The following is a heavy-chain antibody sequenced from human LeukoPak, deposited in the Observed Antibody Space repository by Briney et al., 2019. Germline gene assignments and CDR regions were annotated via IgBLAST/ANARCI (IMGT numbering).Heavy chain of an antibody. J-gene: IGHJ4*02. CDR1: GFTFSSYG. D-gene: IGHD6-19*01. V-gene: IGHV3-33*01. Sequence: PGRTLRLSCAASGFTFSSYGMHWVRKGQGKGQGLVAVRWIEGNYVYYAYSVQGRDTISRDNSKNTLYLQMNRLRAEDTAVYYCARDGYSSGWTTQYYFDYWGQGTLVTVSS. CDR2: RWIEGNYV. CDR3: ARDGYSSGWTTQYYFDY.